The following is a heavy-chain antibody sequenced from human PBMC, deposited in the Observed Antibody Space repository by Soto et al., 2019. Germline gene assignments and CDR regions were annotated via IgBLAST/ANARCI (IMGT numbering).Heavy chain of an antibody. D-gene: IGHD1-20*01. CDR1: GFTFSSYG. CDR2: IWYDGSNK. V-gene: IGHV3-33*01. CDR3: AREDNPLNYNYGMDV. J-gene: IGHJ6*02. Sequence: QVQLVESGGGVVQPGRSLRLSCAASGFTFSSYGMHWVRQAPGKGLERVAVIWYDGSNKYYAESVKGRFTISRDNSKNTLYLQMNSLRAEDTAVYYCAREDNPLNYNYGMDVWGQGTTVTVSS.